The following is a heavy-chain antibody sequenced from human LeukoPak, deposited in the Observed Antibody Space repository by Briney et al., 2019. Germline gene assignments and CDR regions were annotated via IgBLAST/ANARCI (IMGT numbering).Heavy chain of an antibody. CDR2: INPNSGGT. CDR3: ARVGPLGGSSWYAGILGYSDF. J-gene: IGHJ4*02. Sequence: ASVKVSCKASGYTFTGYYMHWVRQAPGQGLEWMGRINPNSGGTNYAQKFQGRVTLTTDTSTNTAYMEMSSLRSEDTAVYYCARVGPLGGSSWYAGILGYSDFWGQGTLVTVSS. V-gene: IGHV1-2*06. D-gene: IGHD6-13*01. CDR1: GYTFTGYY.